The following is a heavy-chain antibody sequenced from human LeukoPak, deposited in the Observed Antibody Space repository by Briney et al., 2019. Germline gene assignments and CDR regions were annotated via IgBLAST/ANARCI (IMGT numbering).Heavy chain of an antibody. D-gene: IGHD4-17*01. CDR3: ARELHDYGDYGRSYYFDY. J-gene: IGHJ4*02. CDR1: GFTFSDHY. CDR2: TRNKANSYTT. V-gene: IGHV3-72*01. Sequence: GGSLRLSCAASGFTFSDHYMDWVRQAPGKGLEWVGRTRNKANSYTTEYAASVKGRFTISRDDSKNSLYLQMNSLKTEDTAVYYCARELHDYGDYGRSYYFDYWGQGTLVTVSS.